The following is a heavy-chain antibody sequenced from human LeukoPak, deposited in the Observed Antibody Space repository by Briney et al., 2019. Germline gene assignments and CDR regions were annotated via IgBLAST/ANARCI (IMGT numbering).Heavy chain of an antibody. J-gene: IGHJ4*02. CDR2: INPNSGGT. CDR3: ARDVGSSGYVEN. CDR1: GYTFTDYY. V-gene: IGHV1-2*02. D-gene: IGHD3-22*01. Sequence: ASLKVSCKASGYTFTDYYIHWVRQAPGQGLEWMGWINPNSGGTNYAQKIKGRVTMTRDTTISTVYMELTRLRSDDTSVYYCARDVGSSGYVENWGQGTLVTVSS.